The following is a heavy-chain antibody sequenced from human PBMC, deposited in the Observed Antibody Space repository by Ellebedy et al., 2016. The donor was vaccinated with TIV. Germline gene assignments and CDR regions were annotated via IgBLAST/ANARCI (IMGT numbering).Heavy chain of an antibody. J-gene: IGHJ6*02. V-gene: IGHV3-30-3*01. D-gene: IGHD4-17*01. Sequence: GGSLRLXXAASGFTFSSYAMHWVRQAPGKGLEWVAVISYDGSNKYYADSVKGRFTISRDNSKNTLYLQMNSLRAEDTAVYYCARPPYGDYAEYYYGMDVWGQGTTVTVSS. CDR2: ISYDGSNK. CDR1: GFTFSSYA. CDR3: ARPPYGDYAEYYYGMDV.